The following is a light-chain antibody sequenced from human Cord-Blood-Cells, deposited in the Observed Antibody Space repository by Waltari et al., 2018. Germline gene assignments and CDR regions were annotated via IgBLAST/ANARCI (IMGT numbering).Light chain of an antibody. CDR2: DAS. CDR1: QSVSSD. V-gene: IGKV3-11*01. CDR3: QQRSN. J-gene: IGKJ3*01. Sequence: RATVSGRASQSVSSDLAWYQQKPGQAPRLLIYDASNRATGIPARFSGSGSGTDFTLTISSLEPEDFAVYYCQQRSNFGPGTKVDIK.